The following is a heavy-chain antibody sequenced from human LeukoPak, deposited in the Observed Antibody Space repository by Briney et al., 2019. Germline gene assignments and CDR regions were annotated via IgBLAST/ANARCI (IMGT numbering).Heavy chain of an antibody. CDR3: AKGGYYGSGALIAFDI. CDR2: ISYDGSNK. Sequence: GGSLRLSCAASGFTFSSYGMHWVRQAPGKGLEWVAVISYDGSNKYYADSVKGRFTISRDNSKNTLYLQMNSLRAEDTAVYYCAKGGYYGSGALIAFDIWGQGTMVTVSS. D-gene: IGHD3-10*01. CDR1: GFTFSSYG. J-gene: IGHJ3*02. V-gene: IGHV3-30*18.